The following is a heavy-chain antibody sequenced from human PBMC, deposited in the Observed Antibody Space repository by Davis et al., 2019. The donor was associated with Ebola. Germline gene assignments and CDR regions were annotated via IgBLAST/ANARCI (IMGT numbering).Heavy chain of an antibody. V-gene: IGHV4-59*08. CDR1: GGSIFAYY. D-gene: IGHD4/OR15-4a*01. CDR3: VRTHYGVNSHFDY. Sequence: PSETLSLTCSVSGGSIFAYYWSWVRQPPGKALEWIGYIYYSGNTNYNPSLESRVTMSVDTSKNQFSLNLASVTASDTAVYYCVRTHYGVNSHFDYWGQGTLVTVSP. J-gene: IGHJ4*02. CDR2: IYYSGNT.